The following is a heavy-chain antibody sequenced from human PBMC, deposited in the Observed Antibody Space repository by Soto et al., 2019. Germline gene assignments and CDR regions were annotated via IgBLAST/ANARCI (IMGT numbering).Heavy chain of an antibody. D-gene: IGHD6-19*01. Sequence: PSETLSLTCTVSGGSISSYYWSWSRQRSGGGLEWIGRIYTSGSTNYNPSLKSRVTMSVDTSKNQFSLKLSSVTAADTAVYYCARTPNSSGWQKGGYYFDYWGQGPLVTVSS. V-gene: IGHV4-4*07. CDR1: GGSISSYY. J-gene: IGHJ4*02. CDR3: ARTPNSSGWQKGGYYFDY. CDR2: IYTSGST.